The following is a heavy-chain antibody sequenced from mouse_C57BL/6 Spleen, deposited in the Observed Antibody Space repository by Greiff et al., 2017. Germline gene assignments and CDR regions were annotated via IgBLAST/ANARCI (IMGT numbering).Heavy chain of an antibody. J-gene: IGHJ4*01. D-gene: IGHD2-4*01. Sequence: QVQLKESGPGLVQPSQSLSITCTVSGFSLTSYGVHWVRQSPGKGLEWLGVLWRGGSTDYNAAFMSRLSITKDNSKSQVFFKMNSLQADDTAIYYCAKNRDDYDYAMDYWGQGTSVTVSS. V-gene: IGHV2-5*01. CDR1: GFSLTSYG. CDR3: AKNRDDYDYAMDY. CDR2: LWRGGST.